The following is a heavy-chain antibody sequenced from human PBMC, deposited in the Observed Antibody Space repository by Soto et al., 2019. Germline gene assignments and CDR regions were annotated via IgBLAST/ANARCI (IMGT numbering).Heavy chain of an antibody. CDR1: GGSISSGAYY. D-gene: IGHD3-10*01. Sequence: SETLSLTCTVSGGSISSGAYYWSWIRQHPGKGLEWIGYIYSSGSTYYNPSLRSRLTISLDTSKNQFSLNLSSVTAADTAVYYCARTGLVRGVIFWFDPWGQGTLVTVSS. V-gene: IGHV4-31*03. J-gene: IGHJ5*02. CDR2: IYSSGST. CDR3: ARTGLVRGVIFWFDP.